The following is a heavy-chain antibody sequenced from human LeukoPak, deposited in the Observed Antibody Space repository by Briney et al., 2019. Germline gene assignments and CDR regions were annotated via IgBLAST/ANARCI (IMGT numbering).Heavy chain of an antibody. CDR3: ARAAEDAAAGSSGGYDYGLDV. CDR2: INPNTGDT. Sequence: ASVKVSCKASGYTIMGHYMHWVRQAPGQGLEWMGWINPNTGDTKSALRFQGRVTTTRDTSINTAYMELTKLTSDDSAVYFCARAAEDAAAGSSGGYDYGLDVWGQGATVTVSS. D-gene: IGHD6-13*01. CDR1: GYTIMGHY. V-gene: IGHV1-2*02. J-gene: IGHJ6*01.